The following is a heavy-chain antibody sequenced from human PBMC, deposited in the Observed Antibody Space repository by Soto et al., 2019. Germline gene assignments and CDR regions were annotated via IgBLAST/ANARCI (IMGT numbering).Heavy chain of an antibody. D-gene: IGHD2-15*01. J-gene: IGHJ6*03. CDR2: IYYSGST. Sequence: SETLSLTCTVSGGSISSYYWSWIRQPPGKGLEWIGYIYYSGSTNYNPSLKSRVTISVDTSKNQFSLKLSSVTAADTAVYYCASGPPGGSRYYYYYYMDVWGKGTTVTVSS. V-gene: IGHV4-59*08. CDR1: GGSISSYY. CDR3: ASGPPGGSRYYYYYYMDV.